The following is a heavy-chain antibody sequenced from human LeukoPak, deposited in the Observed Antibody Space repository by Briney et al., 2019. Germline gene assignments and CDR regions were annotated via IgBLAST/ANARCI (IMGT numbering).Heavy chain of an antibody. J-gene: IGHJ5*02. CDR1: GGSISSYC. CDR2: IYYSGST. CDR3: ARELVVVPAASNWFDP. D-gene: IGHD2-2*01. Sequence: SETLSLTCTVSGGSISSYCWSWIRQPPGKGLEWIGYIYYSGSTNYNPSLKSRVTISVDTSKNQFSLKLSSVTAADTAVYYCARELVVVPAASNWFDPWGQGTLVTVSS. V-gene: IGHV4-59*01.